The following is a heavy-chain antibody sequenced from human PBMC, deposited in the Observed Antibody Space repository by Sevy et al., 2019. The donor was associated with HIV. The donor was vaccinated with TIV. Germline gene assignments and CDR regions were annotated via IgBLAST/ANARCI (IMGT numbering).Heavy chain of an antibody. D-gene: IGHD1-26*01. CDR2: IIPNGGST. CDR1: GYTFTTFY. J-gene: IGHJ4*02. Sequence: ASMKVSCKTSGYTFTTFYVHWVRQAPGQGLEWMGIIIPNGGSTTYAQKFQGRVTMTRDTSTSTVYMELRSLRSEDTAVYYCASGTGVWGQGTPVTVSS. CDR3: ASGTGV. V-gene: IGHV1-46*01.